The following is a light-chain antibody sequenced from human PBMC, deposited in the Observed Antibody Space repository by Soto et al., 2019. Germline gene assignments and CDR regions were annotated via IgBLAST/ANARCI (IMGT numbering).Light chain of an antibody. V-gene: IGLV2-14*01. CDR3: SSYTNDNTLI. CDR2: EVF. Sequence: QSVLTQPASVSGSPGQSITISCTGTSGDIGGFDYVSWYQHHPDKVPKLMIYEVFNRPSGISNRFSGSKSGNTASLTISGLQTEDEAVYYCSSYTNDNTLIFGGGTKVTVL. J-gene: IGLJ2*01. CDR1: SGDIGGFDY.